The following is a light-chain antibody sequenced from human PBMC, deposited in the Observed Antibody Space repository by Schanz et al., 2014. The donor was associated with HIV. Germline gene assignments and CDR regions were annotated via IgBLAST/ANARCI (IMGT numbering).Light chain of an antibody. Sequence: DIQMTQSPSTLSASVGDRITITCRASQSISEWLAWYQQKSGKAPNLLISEASTSESGVPSRFSGSGSGTEFTLTISGLQPEDFATYYCLQHNAYPLTFGQGTRLDI. CDR3: LQHNAYPLT. CDR2: EAS. V-gene: IGKV1-5*03. J-gene: IGKJ5*01. CDR1: QSISEW.